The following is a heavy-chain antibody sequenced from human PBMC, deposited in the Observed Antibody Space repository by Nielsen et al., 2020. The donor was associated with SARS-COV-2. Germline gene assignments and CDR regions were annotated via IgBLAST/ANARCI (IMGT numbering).Heavy chain of an antibody. J-gene: IGHJ4*02. D-gene: IGHD6-6*01. Sequence: WIRQPPGKGLEWIGEIYHSGSTNYNPSLKSRVTISVDTSKNQFSLKLSSVTAADTAVYYCARVRIAARPLYFDYWGQGTLITVSS. V-gene: IGHV4-34*01. CDR2: IYHSGST. CDR3: ARVRIAARPLYFDY.